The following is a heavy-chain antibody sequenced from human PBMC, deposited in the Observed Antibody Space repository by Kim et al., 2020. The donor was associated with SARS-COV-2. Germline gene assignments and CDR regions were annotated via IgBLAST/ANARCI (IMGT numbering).Heavy chain of an antibody. D-gene: IGHD3-22*01. V-gene: IGHV1-18*01. Sequence: AQKLQGRVTMTTDTSTSTAYMELRSLRSDDTAVYYCARAWGSGYSDAFDIWGQGTMVTVSS. CDR3: ARAWGSGYSDAFDI. J-gene: IGHJ3*02.